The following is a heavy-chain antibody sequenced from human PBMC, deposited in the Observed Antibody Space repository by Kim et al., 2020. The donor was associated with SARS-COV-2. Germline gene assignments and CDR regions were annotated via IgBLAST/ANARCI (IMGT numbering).Heavy chain of an antibody. CDR1: GFTVSSNY. D-gene: IGHD3-22*01. J-gene: IGHJ5*02. Sequence: GGSLRLSCAASGFTVSSNYISWVRQAPGKGLEWVSVIYSGGSTYYADSMKGRFTISRDNSKNTLYLQMNSLRAEDTAVYYCARVRTLGYYDSSGYSSPWWFDPWGQGTLVTVSS. CDR2: IYSGGST. V-gene: IGHV3-66*01. CDR3: ARVRTLGYYDSSGYSSPWWFDP.